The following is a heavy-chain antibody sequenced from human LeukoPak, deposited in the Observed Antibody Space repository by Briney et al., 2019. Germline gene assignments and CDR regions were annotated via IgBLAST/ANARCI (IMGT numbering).Heavy chain of an antibody. Sequence: GGSLRLSCAASGFTFSSYAMSWVRQAPGKGLEWVSAISGSGGSTYYADSVKGRFTISRDNSKNTLYLQMNSLRAEDTAVYYCAREDYYYDFWSGYTLGFDYWDQGTLVTVSS. J-gene: IGHJ4*02. CDR2: ISGSGGST. V-gene: IGHV3-23*01. CDR1: GFTFSSYA. CDR3: AREDYYYDFWSGYTLGFDY. D-gene: IGHD3-3*01.